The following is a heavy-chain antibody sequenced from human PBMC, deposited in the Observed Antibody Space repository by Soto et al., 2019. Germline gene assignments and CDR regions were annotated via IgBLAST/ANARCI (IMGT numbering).Heavy chain of an antibody. CDR1: GLNFINAW. V-gene: IGHV3-15*01. CDR3: SKDLPLTAGGVIAH. J-gene: IGHJ4*01. Sequence: DVQLVESGGGLVKPGGSLRLSCAASGLNFINAWMTWVRQAPGKGLEWVGHIKSKPDGGTAEYAASVKGRFVISREDSKDTVYLQMASLKSEDTAVYYCSKDLPLTAGGVIAHWGQGTLVTVSS. D-gene: IGHD3-16*02. CDR2: IKSKPDGGTA.